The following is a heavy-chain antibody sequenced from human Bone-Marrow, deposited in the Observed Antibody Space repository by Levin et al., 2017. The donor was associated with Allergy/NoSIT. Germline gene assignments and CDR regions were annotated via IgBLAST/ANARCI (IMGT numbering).Heavy chain of an antibody. CDR2: IKGKTDGETT. Sequence: GESLKISCAASGFAFSNAWMSWARQAPGKGLEWVGRIKGKTDGETTDYAAPVKGRFTISRDESKKTLYLQMNSLKTEDTAVYYCTTDPRDAVDIWGQGTMVTVSS. CDR1: GFAFSNAW. V-gene: IGHV3-15*01. J-gene: IGHJ3*02. CDR3: TTDPRDAVDI.